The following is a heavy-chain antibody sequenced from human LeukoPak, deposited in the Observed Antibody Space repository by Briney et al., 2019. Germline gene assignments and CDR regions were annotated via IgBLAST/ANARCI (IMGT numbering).Heavy chain of an antibody. D-gene: IGHD3-3*01. V-gene: IGHV4-59*11. CDR2: IFAGGTT. CDR3: ARDLAIFGVASTDAFDI. Sequence: SETLSLTCVVSGYSITSHYWSWIRQSPGKGLEWIGNIFAGGTTNYNPSLKSRVTMSLDTSKNQFSLKLSSVTAADTAVYYCARDLAIFGVASTDAFDIWGQGTMVTVSS. CDR1: GYSITSHY. J-gene: IGHJ3*02.